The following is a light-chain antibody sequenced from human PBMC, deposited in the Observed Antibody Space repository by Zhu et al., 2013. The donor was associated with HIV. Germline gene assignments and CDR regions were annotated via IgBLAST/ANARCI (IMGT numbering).Light chain of an antibody. V-gene: IGLV1-47*01. Sequence: QSVLTQPPSASGAPGQRVTITCSGSSSNIGSNNVNWYQQFPGTAPKLLIYRNNQRASGVADRFSGSKSGTSASLAISGLRSEDEADYYCTSWDDSLDTWVFGGGTKLTVV. CDR1: SSNIGSNN. CDR2: RNN. J-gene: IGLJ3*02. CDR3: TSWDDSLDTWV.